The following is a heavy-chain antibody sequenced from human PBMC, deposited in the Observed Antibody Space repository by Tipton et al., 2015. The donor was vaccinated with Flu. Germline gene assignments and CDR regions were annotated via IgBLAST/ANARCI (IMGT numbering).Heavy chain of an antibody. CDR1: GGSISYYY. D-gene: IGHD4-11*01. CDR3: ARRDFSNYVSEPKNWFDP. CDR2: INTSGNT. V-gene: IGHV4-4*07. Sequence: TLSLTCFVSGGSISYYYWSWIRQPAGKGLEWVGRINTSGNTDYKPSLKSRVTMSVDTSKNQFSLRLSSVTAADTAVYYCARRDFSNYVSEPKNWFDPWGPGTLVTVSS. J-gene: IGHJ5*02.